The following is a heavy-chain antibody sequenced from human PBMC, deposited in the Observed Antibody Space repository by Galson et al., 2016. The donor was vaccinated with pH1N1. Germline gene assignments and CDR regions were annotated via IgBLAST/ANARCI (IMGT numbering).Heavy chain of an antibody. Sequence: PALVKPTQTLTLTCTFSGFSLSTGGVAVGWIRQPPGKALEWLALIYWNDDKRYSPSLESRLTITKDTSKNQVVLTMTNLDPVDTATYYCPHRQGTPSHDNKGYHWVFDYWGHGTLVTVSS. J-gene: IGHJ4*01. CDR2: IYWNDDK. CDR3: PHRQGTPSHDNKGYHWVFDY. V-gene: IGHV2-5*01. CDR1: GFSLSTGGVA. D-gene: IGHD2-15*01.